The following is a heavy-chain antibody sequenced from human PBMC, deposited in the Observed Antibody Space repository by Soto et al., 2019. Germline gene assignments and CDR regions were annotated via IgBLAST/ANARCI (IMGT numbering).Heavy chain of an antibody. CDR1: GFTFSSYA. D-gene: IGHD3-16*01. CDR2: ISGSGGST. J-gene: IGHJ4*02. CDR3: AQVGDRASAN. V-gene: IGHV3-23*01. Sequence: EVQLLESGGGLVQPGGSLRISCAASGFTFSSYAMSWVRQAPGKGLEWVSGISGSGGSTYYADSVKGRFPISRDNSKNTLYLQMNSLSAEDTAIYYCAQVGDRASANWGQGTLVPVSS.